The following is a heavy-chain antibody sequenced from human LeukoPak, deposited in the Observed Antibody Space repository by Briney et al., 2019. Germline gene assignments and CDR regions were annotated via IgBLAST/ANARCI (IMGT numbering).Heavy chain of an antibody. D-gene: IGHD2-2*01. CDR3: ARQPHDIVVVPAAGYWFDP. CDR1: GGSFSGYY. CDR2: INHSGST. J-gene: IGHJ5*02. Sequence: SETLSLTCAVYGGSFSGYYWSWIRQPPGKGLEWIGEINHSGSTNYNPSLKSRVTIPVDTSKNQFSLKLSSVTAADTAVYYCARQPHDIVVVPAAGYWFDPWGQGTLVTVSS. V-gene: IGHV4-34*01.